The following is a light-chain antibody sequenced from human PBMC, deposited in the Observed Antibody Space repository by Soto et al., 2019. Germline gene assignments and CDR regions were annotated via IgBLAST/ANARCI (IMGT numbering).Light chain of an antibody. V-gene: IGKV1-27*01. CDR2: AAS. Sequence: DIQMTQSPSSLSASVGDRVTMTCRASQDIRNYVAWYQQKPGEVPKLLIYAASTLQSGVPARFSGGGFGTDFTLTFSSLRPEDVATYYCQRYHSALLTVGPGTKVDLK. J-gene: IGKJ3*01. CDR3: QRYHSALLT. CDR1: QDIRNY.